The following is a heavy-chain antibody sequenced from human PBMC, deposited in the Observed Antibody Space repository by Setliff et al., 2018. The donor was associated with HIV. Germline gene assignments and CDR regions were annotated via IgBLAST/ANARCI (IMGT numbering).Heavy chain of an antibody. CDR1: GFTFSSYA. J-gene: IGHJ6*03. Sequence: GGSLRLSCAASGFTFSSYAMSWVRQAPGKGLEWVSAISGSSGSTYYADSVKGRFTISRDNSKNTLYLQMNSLRAEDTAVYYCAKKNVVVVVAALGYYMDVWGKGTTVTVSS. CDR3: AKKNVVVVVAALGYYMDV. V-gene: IGHV3-23*01. D-gene: IGHD2-15*01. CDR2: ISGSSGST.